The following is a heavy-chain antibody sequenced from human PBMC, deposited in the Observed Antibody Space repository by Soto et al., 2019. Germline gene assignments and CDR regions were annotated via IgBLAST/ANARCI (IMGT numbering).Heavy chain of an antibody. V-gene: IGHV3-7*01. D-gene: IGHD2-8*01. J-gene: IGHJ6*02. CDR2: IKQDGSEK. Sequence: EVQLVESGGGLVQPGGSLRLSCAASGFTFSSYWMSWVRQAPGKGLERVANIKQDGSEKYYVHSVKGRFTTSRDNAKNSLYLQMNGLRAEDTAVYYRARGCKGQYYYGMGVWGQGTTVTVSS. CDR1: GFTFSSYW. CDR3: ARGCKGQYYYGMGV.